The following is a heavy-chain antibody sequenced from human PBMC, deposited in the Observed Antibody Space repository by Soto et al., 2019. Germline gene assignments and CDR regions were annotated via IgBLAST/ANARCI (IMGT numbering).Heavy chain of an antibody. CDR3: ARVGLPNNYYYGMDV. V-gene: IGHV4-31*03. CDR1: GGSISSGGYY. CDR2: IYHSGST. J-gene: IGHJ6*02. Sequence: SVTLSLTCTVSGGSISSGGYYWSWIRQHPGKGLEWIGYIYHSGSTYYNPSLKSRVTISVDTSKNQFSLKLSSVTAADTAVYYCARVGLPNNYYYGMDVWGQGTTVTVSS. D-gene: IGHD2-15*01.